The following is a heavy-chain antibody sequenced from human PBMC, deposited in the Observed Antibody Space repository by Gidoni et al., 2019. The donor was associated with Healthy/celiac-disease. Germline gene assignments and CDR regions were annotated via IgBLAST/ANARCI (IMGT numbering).Heavy chain of an antibody. V-gene: IGHV3-15*01. CDR2: IKSKTDGRTT. CDR1: GFTFSNAW. Sequence: EVQLVESGGGLVKPGGSLRLSCAASGFTFSNAWMSWVRQAPGKGLEWVGRIKSKTDGRTTDYAAPVKGRFTISRDDSKNTLYLQMNSLKTEDTAVYYCTTDLGNYDFLAGPPDYWGQGTLVTVSS. J-gene: IGHJ4*02. D-gene: IGHD3-3*01. CDR3: TTDLGNYDFLAGPPDY.